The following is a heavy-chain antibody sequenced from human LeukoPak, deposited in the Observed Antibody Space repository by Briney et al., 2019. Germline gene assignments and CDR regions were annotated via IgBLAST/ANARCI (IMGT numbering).Heavy chain of an antibody. CDR2: IWYDGSNK. D-gene: IGHD3-9*01. J-gene: IGHJ3*02. CDR3: ARDPTYYDILTGYSMGAFDI. CDR1: GFTFSSYG. Sequence: PGGSLRLSCAAPGFTFSSYGMHWVRQAPGKGLEWVAVIWYDGSNKYYADSVKGRFTISRDNSKNTLYLQMNSLRAEDTAVYYCARDPTYYDILTGYSMGAFDIWGQGTMVTVSS. V-gene: IGHV3-33*01.